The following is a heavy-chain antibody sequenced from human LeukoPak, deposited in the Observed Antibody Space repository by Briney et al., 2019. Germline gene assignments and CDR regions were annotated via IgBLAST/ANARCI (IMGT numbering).Heavy chain of an antibody. CDR1: GFTFSSYV. CDR3: AKRGYYYDSSGYYYYFDY. V-gene: IGHV3-23*01. D-gene: IGHD3-22*01. J-gene: IGHJ4*02. CDR2: ISGSGGSI. Sequence: GSLRLSCAASGFTFSSYVMSWVRQAPGKGLEWVSAISGSGGSIYYADSVKGRFTISRDNSKNTLYLQMNSLRAEDTAVYYSAKRGYYYDSSGYYYYFDYWGQGTLVTVSS.